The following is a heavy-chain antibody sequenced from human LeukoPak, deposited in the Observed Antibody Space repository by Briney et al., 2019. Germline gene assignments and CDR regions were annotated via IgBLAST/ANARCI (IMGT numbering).Heavy chain of an antibody. D-gene: IGHD3-10*01. Sequence: SETLSLTCTVSGGSLHSYYWSWIRQPAGAGLEWIGRMYLSGTTYYNPSLKSRVTMSVDTSKNQFSLKPTSVTAADTAVYYCAREIRGVPLIYFDSWGQGTLVTVSS. CDR1: GGSLHSYY. CDR3: AREIRGVPLIYFDS. J-gene: IGHJ4*02. V-gene: IGHV4-4*07. CDR2: MYLSGTT.